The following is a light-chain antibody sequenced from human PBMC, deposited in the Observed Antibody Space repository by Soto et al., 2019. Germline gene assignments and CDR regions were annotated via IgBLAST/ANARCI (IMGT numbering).Light chain of an antibody. Sequence: QSVLTQPPSASGSPGQSVTLSCTGTSSDVGAYDFVSWYQQHPGKAPKLAIFEVSKRPSGVPDRFSGSKSGNTASLTVSGLQAEDEADYYCSSYAGSNDFVFGTGTKVTVL. J-gene: IGLJ1*01. CDR2: EVS. V-gene: IGLV2-8*01. CDR1: SSDVGAYDF. CDR3: SSYAGSNDFV.